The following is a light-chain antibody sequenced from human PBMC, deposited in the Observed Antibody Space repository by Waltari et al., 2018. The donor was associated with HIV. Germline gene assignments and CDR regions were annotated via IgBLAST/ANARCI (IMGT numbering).Light chain of an antibody. CDR1: SSNIRSNT. Sequence: QSVLTQPPSASGTPGQRVTISCSGSSSNIRSNTVSWYQQLPGTAPKLLIYSNDQRASGVPDRFSGSKSGHSASLASSGLQSEEEADYYCAAGGDSLNGCVFGGGTKLTVL. CDR3: AAGGDSLNGCV. J-gene: IGLJ3*02. V-gene: IGLV1-44*01. CDR2: SND.